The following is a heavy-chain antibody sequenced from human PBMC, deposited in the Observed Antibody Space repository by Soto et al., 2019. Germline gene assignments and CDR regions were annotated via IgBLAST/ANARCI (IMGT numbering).Heavy chain of an antibody. V-gene: IGHV4-34*01. J-gene: IGHJ4*02. CDR1: SGSFSGYY. D-gene: IGHD6-6*01. CDR2: INHSGRT. Sequence: SETLSLTCAVYSGSFSGYYWIWIRQPPGKGLEWIGEINHSGRTKYNPSLKSRVTMSVDRSKNQFSLNLSSVTAADTAVYYCARGGAGSSSGFDSWGQGTLVTVS. CDR3: ARGGAGSSSGFDS.